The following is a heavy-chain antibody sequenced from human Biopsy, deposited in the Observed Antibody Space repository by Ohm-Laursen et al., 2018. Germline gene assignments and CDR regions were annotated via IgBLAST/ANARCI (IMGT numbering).Heavy chain of an antibody. CDR2: IFYRGST. V-gene: IGHV4-39*01. J-gene: IGHJ5*02. CDR1: GGSISNNNYY. Sequence: DTLSLTCTVSGGSISNNNYYWGWIRQPPGKGLEWIGSIFYRGSTHYKPSLKSRVNISVDTSRNQFSLKLNSVTAADTAVYYCARDYDTSGYYYVSWGQGTLVTVSS. D-gene: IGHD3-22*01. CDR3: ARDYDTSGYYYVS.